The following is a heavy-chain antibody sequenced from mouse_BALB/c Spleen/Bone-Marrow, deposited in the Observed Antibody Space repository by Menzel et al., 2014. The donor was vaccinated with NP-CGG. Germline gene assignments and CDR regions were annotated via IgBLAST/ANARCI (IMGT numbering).Heavy chain of an antibody. D-gene: IGHD2-3*01. CDR1: GFNIKDTY. J-gene: IGHJ3*01. Sequence: DVHLVESGAELVKPGASVKLSCTASGFNIKDTYMHWVKQRPERGLEWIGRIDPANGNTKYDPKFQGKATITADTSSNTAYLQLSSLTSEDTAVYYCARRGDGYYAWFAYWGQGTLVTVSA. V-gene: IGHV14-3*02. CDR3: ARRGDGYYAWFAY. CDR2: IDPANGNT.